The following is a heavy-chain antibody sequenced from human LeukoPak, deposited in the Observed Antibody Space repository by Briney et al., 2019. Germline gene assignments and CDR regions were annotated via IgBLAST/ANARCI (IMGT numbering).Heavy chain of an antibody. V-gene: IGHV4-39*02. CDR1: GGSISSSSYY. CDR2: IYYSGST. Sequence: SETLSLTCTVSGGSISSSSYYWGWIRQPPGKGLEWIGSIYYSGSTYYNPSLKSRVTISVDTSKNQFSLKLSSVTAADTAVYYCAKDGAYGDYVDYWGQGTLVTVSS. CDR3: AKDGAYGDYVDY. J-gene: IGHJ4*02. D-gene: IGHD4-17*01.